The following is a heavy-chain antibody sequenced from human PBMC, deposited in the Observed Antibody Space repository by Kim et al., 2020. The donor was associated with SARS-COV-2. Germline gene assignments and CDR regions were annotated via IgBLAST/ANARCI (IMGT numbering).Heavy chain of an antibody. CDR2: IYTSGST. CDR3: ARGPFLNWFDP. J-gene: IGHJ5*02. Sequence: SETLSLTCTVSGGSISSCSYYWSWIRQPAGKGLEWIGRIYTSGSTNYNPSRKSRVTISVNTSKNQFSLKLSSVTAADTAVYYCARGPFLNWFDPWGQGTLVTVSS. CDR1: GGSISSCSYY. D-gene: IGHD3-3*02. V-gene: IGHV4-61*02.